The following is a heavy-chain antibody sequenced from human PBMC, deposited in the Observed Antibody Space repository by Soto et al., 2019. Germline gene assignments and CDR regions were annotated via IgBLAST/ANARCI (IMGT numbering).Heavy chain of an antibody. J-gene: IGHJ4*03. CDR2: IFPSGSDT. Sequence: GESLKISCRGSGYNFNSYWIAWVRQMPGKGLEWMGIIFPSGSDTRYSPSSRGQVTISVDRPISTAYLQWNSLKASDSATYYCARRVGSSWRYFDTWGQGTLVTVSS. CDR1: GYNFNSYW. D-gene: IGHD6-13*01. V-gene: IGHV5-51*01. CDR3: ARRVGSSWRYFDT.